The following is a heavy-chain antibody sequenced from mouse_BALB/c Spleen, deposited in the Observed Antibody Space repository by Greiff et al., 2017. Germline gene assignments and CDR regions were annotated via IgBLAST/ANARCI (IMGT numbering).Heavy chain of an antibody. D-gene: IGHD5-1*01. V-gene: IGHV1-69*01. CDR2: IDTSDSYT. J-gene: IGHJ4*01. Sequence: QVQLQQPGAELVMPGASVKMSCKASGYTFTDYWMHWVKQRPGQGLEWIGAIDTSDSYTSYNQKFKGKATLTVDESSSTAYMQLSSLTSEDSAVYYCARYLLYAMDDWGQGTSVTVSS. CDR1: GYTFTDYW. CDR3: ARYLLYAMDD.